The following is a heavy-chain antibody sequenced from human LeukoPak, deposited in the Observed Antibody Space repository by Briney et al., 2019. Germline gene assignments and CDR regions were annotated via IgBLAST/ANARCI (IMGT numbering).Heavy chain of an antibody. J-gene: IGHJ4*02. D-gene: IGHD1-26*01. CDR1: GFTVSSNF. Sequence: PGGSLRLSCAASGFTVSSNFMSGVRQAPGKGLEWVSLIYGGGSTYYADSVKGRFTISRDNSKNTLYLQMNSLRAEDTAVYYCAAGTVAAFGVFDYWGQGTLVTVSS. CDR3: AAGTVAAFGVFDY. CDR2: IYGGGST. V-gene: IGHV3-66*02.